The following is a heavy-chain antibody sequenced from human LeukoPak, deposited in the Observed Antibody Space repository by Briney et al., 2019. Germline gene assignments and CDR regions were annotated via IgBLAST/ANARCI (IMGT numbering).Heavy chain of an antibody. V-gene: IGHV4-61*09. CDR2: IYYSGST. CDR1: GGSISSGSYY. CDR3: ARHMAVAGTGFDY. J-gene: IGHJ4*02. Sequence: SQTLSLTCTVSGGSISSGSYYWSWIRQPAGKGLEWIGYIYYSGSTNYNPSLKSRVTISVDTSKNQFSLKLSSVTAADTAVYYCARHMAVAGTGFDYWGQGTLVTVSS. D-gene: IGHD6-19*01.